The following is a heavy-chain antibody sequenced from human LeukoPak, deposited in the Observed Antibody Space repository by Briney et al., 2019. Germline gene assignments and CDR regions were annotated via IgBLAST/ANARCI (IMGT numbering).Heavy chain of an antibody. CDR2: INHSGST. V-gene: IGHV4-34*01. D-gene: IGHD3-3*01. CDR3: ARFLGTIFGVNGYFQH. Sequence: PSETLSLTCAVYGGSFSGYYWSWIRQPPGKGLEWIGEINHSGSTNYNPSLKSRVTISVDTSKNQFSLKLSSVTAAGTAVYYCARFLGTIFGVNGYFQHWGQGTLVTVSS. J-gene: IGHJ1*01. CDR1: GGSFSGYY.